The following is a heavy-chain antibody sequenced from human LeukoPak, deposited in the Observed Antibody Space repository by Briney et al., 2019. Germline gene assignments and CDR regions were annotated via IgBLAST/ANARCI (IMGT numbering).Heavy chain of an antibody. CDR2: IYHSGST. CDR3: ARHKGRWFGEPHDAFDI. J-gene: IGHJ3*02. V-gene: IGHV4-38-2*01. Sequence: PSETLSLTCAVSGYSISSGYYWGWIRQPPGKGLEWIGSIYHSGSTYYNPSLKSRVTISVDTSKNQFSLKLSSVTAADTAVYYCARHKGRWFGEPHDAFDIWGQGTMVTVPS. CDR1: GYSISSGYY. D-gene: IGHD3-10*01.